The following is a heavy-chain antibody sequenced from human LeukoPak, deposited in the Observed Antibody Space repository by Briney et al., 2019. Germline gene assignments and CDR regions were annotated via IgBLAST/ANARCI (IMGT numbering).Heavy chain of an antibody. CDR2: ISSSCSTI. V-gene: IGHV3-48*03. Sequence: GGSLRLSCAASGFTFSSYEMSWVRQAPGKGLEWVSYISSSCSTIYYADSVKCRFTISRDNAKNSLYLQLNSLRAEDTAVYYCAELGITMIGGVWGKGTTVTISS. D-gene: IGHD3-10*02. J-gene: IGHJ6*04. CDR1: GFTFSSYE. CDR3: AELGITMIGGV.